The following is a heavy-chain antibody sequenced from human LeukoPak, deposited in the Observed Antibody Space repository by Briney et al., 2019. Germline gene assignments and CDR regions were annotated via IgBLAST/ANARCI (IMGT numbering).Heavy chain of an antibody. CDR2: ISPDGSAE. D-gene: IGHD6-19*01. CDR3: SGRSGFSSIY. Sequence: GGSLRLSCAASGFTFNTHWMNWVRQSPRGGLEWVANISPDGSAEHYVDSLKGRFTISRDNAKNLVYLQLSSLRTEDTAVYYCSGRSGFSSIYWGQGTLVTVSS. V-gene: IGHV3-7*01. J-gene: IGHJ4*02. CDR1: GFTFNTHW.